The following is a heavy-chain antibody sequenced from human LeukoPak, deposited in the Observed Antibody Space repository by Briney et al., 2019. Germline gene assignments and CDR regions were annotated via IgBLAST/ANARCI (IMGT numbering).Heavy chain of an antibody. Sequence: ASVKVSCKASGYTFTGYYMHWVRQAPGPGLEWMGWINPNSGGTNYAQKFQGRVTMTRDTSISTAYMELSRLRSDDTAVYYRARGATVTKGFDWWGQGTLVTVSS. CDR1: GYTFTGYY. CDR3: ARGATVTKGFDW. D-gene: IGHD4-17*01. CDR2: INPNSGGT. V-gene: IGHV1-2*02. J-gene: IGHJ4*02.